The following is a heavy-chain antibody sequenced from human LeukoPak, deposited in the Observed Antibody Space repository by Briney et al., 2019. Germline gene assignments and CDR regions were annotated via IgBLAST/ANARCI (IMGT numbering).Heavy chain of an antibody. Sequence: PGGSLRLSCAASEFTFNRYTMTWVRQAPGKGLEWVSSISSSSSYIYYADSVKGRFTISRDNAKNSLYLQMNSLRAEDTAVYYCARAAANTEVFLWGQGTLVTVSS. CDR3: ARAAANTEVFL. CDR2: ISSSSSYI. D-gene: IGHD6-13*01. J-gene: IGHJ4*02. CDR1: EFTFNRYT. V-gene: IGHV3-21*01.